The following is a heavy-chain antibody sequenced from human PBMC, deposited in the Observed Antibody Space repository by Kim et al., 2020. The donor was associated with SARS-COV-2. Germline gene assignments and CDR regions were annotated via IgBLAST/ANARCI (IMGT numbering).Heavy chain of an antibody. J-gene: IGHJ6*02. CDR3: ARDPVVVTASSGYYYGMDV. V-gene: IGHV3-11*06. D-gene: IGHD2-21*02. Sequence: GRFTISRDNAKNSLYLQMNSLRAEDTAVYYCARDPVVVTASSGYYYGMDVWGQGTTVTVSS.